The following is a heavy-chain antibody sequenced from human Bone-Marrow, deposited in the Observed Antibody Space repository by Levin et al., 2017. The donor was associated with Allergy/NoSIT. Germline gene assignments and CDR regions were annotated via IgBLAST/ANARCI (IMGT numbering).Heavy chain of an antibody. CDR2: ISYTGST. Sequence: SETLSLTCTVSGDSFSNAAYYWSWIRQHPGKGLEWIGHISYTGSTYYNWSLKSRVTISVDTSKNQFSLKLSSVTAADTAVYSCARLEGYSGGWALDYWGQGTLVTVSS. V-gene: IGHV4-31*03. D-gene: IGHD6-19*01. CDR1: GDSFSNAAYY. CDR3: ARLEGYSGGWALDY. J-gene: IGHJ4*02.